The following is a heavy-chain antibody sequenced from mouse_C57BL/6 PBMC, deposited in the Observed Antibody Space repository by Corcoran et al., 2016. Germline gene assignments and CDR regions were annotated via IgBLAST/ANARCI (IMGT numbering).Heavy chain of an antibody. CDR1: GYTFTTYG. V-gene: IGHV9-3*01. CDR3: ARWSYRDAMDY. CDR2: INTYSGVP. Sequence: QIQLVQSGPELKKPGETVKISCKASGYTFTTYGMSWVKQAPGKGLKWMGWINTYSGVPTYADDFKGRFAFSLETSASTAYLQINNLKNEDTATYFCARWSYRDAMDYWGQGTSVTVSS. J-gene: IGHJ4*01. D-gene: IGHD1-1*01.